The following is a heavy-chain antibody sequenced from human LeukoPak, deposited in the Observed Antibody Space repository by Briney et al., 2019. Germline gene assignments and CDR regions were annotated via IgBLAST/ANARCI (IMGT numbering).Heavy chain of an antibody. V-gene: IGHV4-59*01. CDR1: GGSISSYY. CDR2: IYYSGST. Sequence: SETLSLTCTVSGGSISSYYWSWIRQPPGKVLERVGYIYYSGSTNYSPSLKSRVTISVDTSKNQFSLKLSSVTAADTAVYYCARQDSSGYPFDYWGQGTLVTVSS. J-gene: IGHJ4*02. CDR3: ARQDSSGYPFDY. D-gene: IGHD3-22*01.